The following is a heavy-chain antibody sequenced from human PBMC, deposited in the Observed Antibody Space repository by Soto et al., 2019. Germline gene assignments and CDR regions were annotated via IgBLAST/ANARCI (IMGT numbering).Heavy chain of an antibody. CDR1: GGSFSGHS. D-gene: IGHD3-22*01. CDR3: STRAYDTNGYYRFDP. J-gene: IGHJ5*01. V-gene: IGHV4-34*01. CDR2: INHSGRV. Sequence: ETLSLTCAVYGGSFSGHSWTWIRQSPGKGLEWIGDINHSGRVNYSPSLKSRVTISLDTSKNQFSLTLSAVTAADTAMYYCSTRAYDTNGYYRFDPWGQGTLVTVSS.